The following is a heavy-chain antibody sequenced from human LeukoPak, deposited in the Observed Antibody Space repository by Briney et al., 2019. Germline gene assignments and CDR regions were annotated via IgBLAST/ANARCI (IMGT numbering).Heavy chain of an antibody. D-gene: IGHD3-10*01. Sequence: ASVKVSCKASAFTFTSYYMHWVRQAPGQGLEWMGIINPSGGSTSYAQKFQGRVTMTRDTSTSTVYMELSSLRSEDTAVYYCAREGTEDLDYWGQGTLVTVSS. CDR1: AFTFTSYY. CDR3: AREGTEDLDY. V-gene: IGHV1-46*01. J-gene: IGHJ4*02. CDR2: INPSGGST.